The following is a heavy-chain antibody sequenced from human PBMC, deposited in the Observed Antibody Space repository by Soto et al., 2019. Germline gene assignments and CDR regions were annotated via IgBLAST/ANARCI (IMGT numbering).Heavy chain of an antibody. CDR1: GGSISSSNW. Sequence: PSETLSLTCAVSGGSISSSNWWSWVRQPPGKGLEWIGEIYHSGSTNYNPSLKSRVTISVDKSKNQFSLKLSSVTAADTAVYYCARASLDPYYYYGMDVWGQGTTVT. D-gene: IGHD1-1*01. CDR2: IYHSGST. CDR3: ARASLDPYYYYGMDV. V-gene: IGHV4-4*02. J-gene: IGHJ6*02.